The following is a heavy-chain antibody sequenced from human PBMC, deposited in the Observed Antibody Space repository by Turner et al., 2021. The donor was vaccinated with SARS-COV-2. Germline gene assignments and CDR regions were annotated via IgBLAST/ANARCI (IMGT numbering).Heavy chain of an antibody. CDR3: ARGATLQYYFDY. V-gene: IGHV4-34*01. J-gene: IGHJ4*02. CDR1: GGSFSGYY. Sequence: QVQLQQWGAELWTPSETLSLTCAVYGGSFSGYYCTWIRQPPGKGLEWIGEINHSGCTNYNPSLKSRVTISVDTSKNQFSLKLSSVTSADTAVYYCARGATLQYYFDYWGQGTLVTVSS. CDR2: INHSGCT. D-gene: IGHD4-4*01.